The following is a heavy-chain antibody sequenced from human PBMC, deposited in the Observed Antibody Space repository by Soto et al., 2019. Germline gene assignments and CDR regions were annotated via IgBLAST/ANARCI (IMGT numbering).Heavy chain of an antibody. CDR1: GYTFTSYY. V-gene: IGHV1-46*01. CDR3: ARDTRYSSSWEYYGMDV. Sequence: ASVKVSCKASGYTFTSYYMHWVRQAPGQGLEWMGIINPSGGSTSYAQKFQGRVTMTRDTSTSTVYMELSSLRSEDTAVYYCARDTRYSSSWEYYGMDVWGQGTTATVSS. CDR2: INPSGGST. D-gene: IGHD6-13*01. J-gene: IGHJ6*02.